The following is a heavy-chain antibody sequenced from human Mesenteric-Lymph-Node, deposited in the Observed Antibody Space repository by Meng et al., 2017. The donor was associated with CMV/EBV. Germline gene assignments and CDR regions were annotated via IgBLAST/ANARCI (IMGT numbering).Heavy chain of an antibody. CDR1: GFTFSSYS. CDR3: ARDNYDFWSGQNHVGGDWFDP. V-gene: IGHV3-21*01. D-gene: IGHD3-3*01. CDR2: ISSSSSYI. J-gene: IGHJ5*02. Sequence: GGSLRLSCAASGFTFSSYSMNWVRQAPGKGLEWVSSISSSSSYIYYADSVKGRFTISRDNAKNSLYLQMNSLRAEDTAVYYCARDNYDFWSGQNHVGGDWFDPWGQGTLVTV.